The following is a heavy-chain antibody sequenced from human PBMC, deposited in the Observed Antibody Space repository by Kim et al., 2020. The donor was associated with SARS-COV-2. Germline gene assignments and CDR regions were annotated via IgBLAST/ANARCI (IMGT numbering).Heavy chain of an antibody. D-gene: IGHD3-22*01. CDR2: IDAKTGNP. CDR1: GYMFTGYV. CDR3: AGMIGYYYALDV. J-gene: IGHJ6*02. V-gene: IGHV7-4-1*02. Sequence: ASVKVSCKTSGYMFTGYVTNWVRQAPGQGLEWLGWIDAKTGNPTYAQGFTGRFVFSLDTSVRTTYLQISNLKAEDTPVYYCAGMIGYYYALDVWFQGTTVIVS.